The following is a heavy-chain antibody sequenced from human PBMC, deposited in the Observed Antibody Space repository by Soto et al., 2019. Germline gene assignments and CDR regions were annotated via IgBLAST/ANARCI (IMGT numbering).Heavy chain of an antibody. J-gene: IGHJ5*02. V-gene: IGHV1-3*01. CDR2: INAGNGNT. CDR1: GYTFTIYA. Sequence: ASVKVSCKASGYTFTIYAMHWVLQAPGQRLEWMGWINAGNGNTKYSQKFQGRVTITRDTSASTAYMELSSLRSEDTAVYYCAREDIVVVPAAYNWFDPWGQGTLVTVSS. D-gene: IGHD2-2*01. CDR3: AREDIVVVPAAYNWFDP.